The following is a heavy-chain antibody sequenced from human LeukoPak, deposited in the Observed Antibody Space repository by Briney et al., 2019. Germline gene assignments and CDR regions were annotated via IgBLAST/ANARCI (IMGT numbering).Heavy chain of an antibody. CDR2: ISGSGGST. J-gene: IGHJ4*02. CDR1: GFTFSSYA. V-gene: IGHV3-23*01. Sequence: GGSLRLSCAASGFTFSSYAMSWVRQAPGKGLEWVSAISGSGGSTYYADSVKGRFTISRDNSKNTLYLQMNSLRAEDTAVYYCASSSSSYVFSDFDYWGQGTLVTVSS. CDR3: ASSSSSYVFSDFDY. D-gene: IGHD6-6*01.